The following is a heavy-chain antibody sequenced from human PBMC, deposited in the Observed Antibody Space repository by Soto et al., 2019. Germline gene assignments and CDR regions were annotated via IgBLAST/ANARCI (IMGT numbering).Heavy chain of an antibody. CDR1: GFTFDDYA. J-gene: IGHJ4*02. D-gene: IGHD6-19*01. CDR2: ISWNSGSI. CDR3: ATEGSGWQDGD. V-gene: IGHV3-9*01. Sequence: ESGGGLVQPGRSLRLSCAASGFTFDDYAMHWVRQAPGKGLEWVSGISWNSGSIGYADSVKGRFTISRDNAKNSLYLQMNSLRAEDTALYYCATEGSGWQDGDWGQGTLVTVSS.